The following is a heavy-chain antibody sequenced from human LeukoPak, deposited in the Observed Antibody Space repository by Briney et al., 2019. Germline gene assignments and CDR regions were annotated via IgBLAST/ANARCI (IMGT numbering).Heavy chain of an antibody. D-gene: IGHD3-10*01. CDR2: IYSGGST. CDR3: ARGITMVRGGADY. Sequence: GGSLRLSCAASGFTVSSNYMSWVRQAPGKGLEWVSVIYSGGSTYYADSVKGRFTISRDNSKNTLYLQMNSLRAEDTAVYYCARGITMVRGGADYWGQGTLATVSS. J-gene: IGHJ4*02. V-gene: IGHV3-53*01. CDR1: GFTVSSNY.